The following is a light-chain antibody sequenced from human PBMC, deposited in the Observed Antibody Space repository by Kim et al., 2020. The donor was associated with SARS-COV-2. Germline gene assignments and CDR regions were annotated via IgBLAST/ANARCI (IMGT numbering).Light chain of an antibody. J-gene: IGKJ1*01. V-gene: IGKV1D-13*01. CDR3: QQFINYPRT. Sequence: ASVGDRVTITCRASQDIGSALAWYQQKPGKAPKLLIYDASSLEGGVPSRFTGSGSGTDFTLIISSLQPEDFATYYCQQFINYPRTFGQGTKVDIK. CDR2: DAS. CDR1: QDIGSA.